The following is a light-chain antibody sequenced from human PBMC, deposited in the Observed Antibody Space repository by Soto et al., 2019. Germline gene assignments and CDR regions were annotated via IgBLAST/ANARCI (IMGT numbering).Light chain of an antibody. CDR2: DAT. Sequence: EIVXTXXXXTXSLSPGERATLSCRASQSVSTLLAWYQHKPGQAPRLLIYDATNGATGIPARFSGSGSGTDSTLTISSLEPEDFAFYYCQQRSNWHTFGGGTKVEIK. V-gene: IGKV3-11*01. CDR3: QQRSNWHT. CDR1: QSVSTL. J-gene: IGKJ4*01.